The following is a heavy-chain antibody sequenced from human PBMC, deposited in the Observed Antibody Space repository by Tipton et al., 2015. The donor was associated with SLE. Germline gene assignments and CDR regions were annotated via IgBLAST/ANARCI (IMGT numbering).Heavy chain of an antibody. V-gene: IGHV4-39*07. CDR3: AGALASFDY. CDR2: IYYSGST. J-gene: IGHJ4*02. D-gene: IGHD1-1*01. CDR1: GGSISSSSYY. Sequence: TLSLTCTVSGGSISSSSYYWGWIRQPPGKGLEWIGSIYYSGSTYYSPSLKSRVTISIDTSKNQFSLKLSSVTAADTAVYYCAGALASFDYWGQGTLVTVSS.